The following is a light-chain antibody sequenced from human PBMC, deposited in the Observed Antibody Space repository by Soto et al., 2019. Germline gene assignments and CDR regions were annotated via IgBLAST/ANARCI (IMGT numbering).Light chain of an antibody. CDR3: QQYYSYPLT. Sequence: AIRMTQSPSSFSASTGDRVTITCRASQGISSYLAWYQQKPGKAPKLLIYAAYTLQIGVPSRFSGSGSGTDFTLTISCLQSEDFATYYCQQYYSYPLTFGGGTKVEIK. J-gene: IGKJ4*01. V-gene: IGKV1-8*01. CDR2: AAY. CDR1: QGISSY.